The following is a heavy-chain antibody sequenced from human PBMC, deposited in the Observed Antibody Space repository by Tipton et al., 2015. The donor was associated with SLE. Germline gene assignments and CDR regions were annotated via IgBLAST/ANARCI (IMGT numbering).Heavy chain of an antibody. CDR1: GFTFSSYG. V-gene: IGHV3-33*08. Sequence: SLRLSCAASGFTFSSYGMHWVRQAPGKGLEWVAVIWYDGSNKYYADSVKGRFTISRDNSKNTLYLQMNSLRAEDTGVYYCANGRGGVVATSDFWGQGTLVTVSS. D-gene: IGHD2-21*02. J-gene: IGHJ4*02. CDR3: ANGRGGVVATSDF. CDR2: IWYDGSNK.